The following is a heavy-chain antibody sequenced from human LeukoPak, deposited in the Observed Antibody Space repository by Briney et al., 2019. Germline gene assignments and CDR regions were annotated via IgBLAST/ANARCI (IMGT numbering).Heavy chain of an antibody. V-gene: IGHV4-59*01. CDR2: IYYSRST. J-gene: IGHJ4*02. D-gene: IGHD3-9*01. CDR1: GGSISSYY. Sequence: SETLSLTCTVSGGSISSYYWSWLRQPPGKGLEWIGYIYYSRSTHYNPSLKSRVTISVDTSKHQFSLKLSSVTAADTAVYYCGRGGGVRRYYDILSGYAIFDYWGQGTLVTVSS. CDR3: GRGGGVRRYYDILSGYAIFDY.